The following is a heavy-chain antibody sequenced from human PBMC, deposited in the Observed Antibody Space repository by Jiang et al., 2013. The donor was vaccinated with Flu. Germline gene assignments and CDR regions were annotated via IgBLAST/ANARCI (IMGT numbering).Heavy chain of an antibody. Sequence: WVRQAPGKGLEWVAVISYDGSNKYYADSVKGRFTISRDNSKNTLYLQMNSLRAEDTAVYYCASPPSIRGIVVGESDYWGQGTLVTVSS. CDR2: ISYDGSNK. V-gene: IGHV3-30-3*01. D-gene: IGHD3-22*01. J-gene: IGHJ4*02. CDR3: ASPPSIRGIVVGESDY.